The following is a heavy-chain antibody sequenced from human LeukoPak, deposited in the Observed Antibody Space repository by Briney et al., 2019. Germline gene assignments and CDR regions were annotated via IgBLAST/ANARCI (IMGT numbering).Heavy chain of an antibody. J-gene: IGHJ3*02. V-gene: IGHV3-7*04. D-gene: IGHD2/OR15-2a*01. Sequence: GGSLRLSCAASGFTFSSYEMNWVRQAPGKGLEWVANIKQDGSEKYYVDSVKGRFTISRDNAKNSLYLQMNSLRAEDTAVYYCARGISDAFDIWGQGTMVTVSS. CDR2: IKQDGSEK. CDR3: ARGISDAFDI. CDR1: GFTFSSYE.